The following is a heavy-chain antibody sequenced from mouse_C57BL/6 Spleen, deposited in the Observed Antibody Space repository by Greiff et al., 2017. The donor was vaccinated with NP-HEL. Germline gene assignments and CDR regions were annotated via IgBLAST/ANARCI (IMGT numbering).Heavy chain of an antibody. Sequence: VQLQQSGPGLVQPSQSLSLTCTVSGFSLTSYGVHWVRQSPGKGLEWLGVIWSGGSTDYNAAFISILSLSKDNSKSQVFFKMSRQQADDTAIYYCARTSHGEDGFDYWGQGTLVTVSA. CDR1: GFSLTSYG. J-gene: IGHJ3*01. CDR3: ARTSHGEDGFDY. D-gene: IGHD6-1*01. CDR2: IWSGGST. V-gene: IGHV2-2*01.